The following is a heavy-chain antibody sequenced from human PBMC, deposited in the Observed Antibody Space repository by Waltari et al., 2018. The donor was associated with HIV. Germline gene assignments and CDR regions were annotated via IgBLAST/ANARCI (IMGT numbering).Heavy chain of an antibody. CDR2: IGTAGDT. CDR1: GFTFSSYD. J-gene: IGHJ4*02. D-gene: IGHD2-21*02. V-gene: IGHV3-13*01. CDR3: ARASWAGDRLFDY. Sequence: EVQLVESGGGLVQPGGSLRLSCAASGFTFSSYDMHWVRQATGKGLEWVSAIGTAGDTYYPGSVKGRFTISRENAKNSLYLQMNSLRAGDTAVYYCARASWAGDRLFDYWGQGTLVTVSS.